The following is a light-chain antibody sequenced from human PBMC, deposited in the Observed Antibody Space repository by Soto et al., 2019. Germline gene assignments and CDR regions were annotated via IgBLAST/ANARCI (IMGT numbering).Light chain of an antibody. CDR2: DAS. J-gene: IGKJ3*01. V-gene: IGKV3-11*01. CDR3: HQRSTWPFT. Sequence: EIVLTQSPATLSLSPGERATLSCRASQSNSSYLAWYQQKPDQAPRLLIYDASNRATGIPARFSGSGSGTDFTLTISSLEPEDFAVYYCHQRSTWPFTFGPGTKVDIK. CDR1: QSNSSY.